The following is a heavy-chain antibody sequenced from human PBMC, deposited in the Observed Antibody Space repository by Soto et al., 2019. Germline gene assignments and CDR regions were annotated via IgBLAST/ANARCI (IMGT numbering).Heavy chain of an antibody. D-gene: IGHD1-1*01. CDR1: GFSLSTSGVG. CDR2: IYWGDDK. CDR3: AHRWKALPPAY. Sequence: QITLKESGPTLVKPTQTLTLTCTFSGFSLSTSGVGVGWIRQPPGKALEWLALIYWGDDKRYSPSLKSRLTXQXXTTKHQVVLTMTHMDPVDTAPYYGAHRWKALPPAYRGQGTLVPVSS. V-gene: IGHV2-5*02. J-gene: IGHJ4*02.